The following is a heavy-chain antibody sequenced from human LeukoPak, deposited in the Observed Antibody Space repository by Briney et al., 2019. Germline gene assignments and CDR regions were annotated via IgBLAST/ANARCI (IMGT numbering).Heavy chain of an antibody. CDR3: AKDTSLGGNYYYYGMDV. V-gene: IGHV3-7*03. Sequence: GGSLRLSCAASGFTFNRYWMSWVRQAPGKGLEWVAKIKEDGSEKEYVDSVKGRFTISRDNAKNSLYLQMNSLRAEDTALYYCAKDTSLGGNYYYYGMDVWGQGTTVTVSS. D-gene: IGHD3-16*01. CDR2: IKEDGSEK. CDR1: GFTFNRYW. J-gene: IGHJ6*02.